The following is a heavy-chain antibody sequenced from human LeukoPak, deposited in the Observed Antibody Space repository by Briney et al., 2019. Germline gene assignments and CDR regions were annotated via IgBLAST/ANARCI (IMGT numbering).Heavy chain of an antibody. CDR1: VFTFSRYG. CDR2: ISYDGNNK. Sequence: PGRSLRLSCAASVFTFSRYGMHWVRQAPGTGLGWVAVISYDGNNKYYADSVKGRFTIYRDNPKNTLYLQINSLRPEDTAVFYCAKGLGVGYCGDGSCYVYGMDVWGQGTTVTVSS. J-gene: IGHJ6*02. D-gene: IGHD2-15*01. CDR3: AKGLGVGYCGDGSCYVYGMDV. V-gene: IGHV3-30*18.